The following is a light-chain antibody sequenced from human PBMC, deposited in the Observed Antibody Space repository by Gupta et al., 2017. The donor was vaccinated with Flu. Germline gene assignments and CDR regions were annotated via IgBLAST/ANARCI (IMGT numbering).Light chain of an antibody. CDR2: DSR. J-gene: IGLJ3*02. V-gene: IGLV3-21*02. Sequence: SYVLTQPPSLTVAPGQPARITCGGNNVGTKSVHWYQQKPGQAPVMVVYDSRFRPSGIPERFSASNSGNTATLTISRVEAGDEADYYCQVWNQSSDHWVFGGGTKLPVL. CDR3: QVWNQSSDHWV. CDR1: NVGTKS.